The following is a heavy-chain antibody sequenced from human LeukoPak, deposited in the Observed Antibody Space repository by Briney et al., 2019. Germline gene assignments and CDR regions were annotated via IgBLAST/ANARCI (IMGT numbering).Heavy chain of an antibody. CDR3: ARDWYFDY. V-gene: IGHV3-48*03. CDR1: GFTFTTYA. Sequence: GGSLRLSCAASGFTFTTYAMNWVSQAPGKGLGWVSYISISGNIIYYADSLKGRFTISRDNAKNSLYLQMNSLRAEDTAVYYCARDWYFDYWGQGTLVTVSS. J-gene: IGHJ4*02. CDR2: ISISGNII.